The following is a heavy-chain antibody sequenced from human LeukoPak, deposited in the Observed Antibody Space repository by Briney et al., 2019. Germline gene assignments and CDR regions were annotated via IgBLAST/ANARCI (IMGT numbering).Heavy chain of an antibody. CDR2: IYHSGSP. D-gene: IGHD3-3*01. J-gene: IGHJ4*02. V-gene: IGHV4-38-2*01. CDR1: GYSISSASY. Sequence: PSETLSLTCAVSGYSISSASYWGWIRQPPGQGLEWIGNIYHSGSPYDNPSLKSRVTISVDTSKNQFSLKLSSVTAADTAVYYCARPISSQGYFGVVIDWGQGTLVTVSS. CDR3: ARPISSQGYFGVVID.